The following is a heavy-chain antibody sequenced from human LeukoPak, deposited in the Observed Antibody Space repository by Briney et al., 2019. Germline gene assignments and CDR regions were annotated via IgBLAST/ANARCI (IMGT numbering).Heavy chain of an antibody. CDR1: GFTFSSYG. Sequence: GGSLRLSCAASGFTFSSYGMHWVRQAPGKGLEWVSSISSSSSYIYYADSVKGRFTISTDNAKNSLYLQMNSLRAEDTAVYYCARARGYCSGGSCFSYVPYYFDYWGQGTLVTVSS. CDR3: ARARGYCSGGSCFSYVPYYFDY. D-gene: IGHD2-15*01. CDR2: ISSSSSYI. V-gene: IGHV3-21*01. J-gene: IGHJ4*02.